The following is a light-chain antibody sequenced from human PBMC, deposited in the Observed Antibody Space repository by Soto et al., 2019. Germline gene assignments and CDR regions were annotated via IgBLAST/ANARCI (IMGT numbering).Light chain of an antibody. CDR2: SNS. Sequence: QSALTQPPSVSGAPGQRVTISCIGSSSNIGAGYDVHWFQQLPGTVPKLLIYSNSYRPSGVPDRFSASKSGASASLAIAGLQAEDEADYYCQSYDRGLSGSVIFGGGTQLTVL. CDR3: QSYDRGLSGSVI. J-gene: IGLJ2*01. V-gene: IGLV1-40*01. CDR1: SSNIGAGYD.